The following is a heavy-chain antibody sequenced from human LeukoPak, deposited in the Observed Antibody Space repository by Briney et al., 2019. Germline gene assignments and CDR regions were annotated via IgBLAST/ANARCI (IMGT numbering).Heavy chain of an antibody. V-gene: IGHV3-9*01. D-gene: IGHD6-13*01. J-gene: IGHJ4*02. Sequence: GRSLRLSCAASGFTFDDYAMHWVRQAPGKGLEWVSGISWNSGSIGYADSVKGRFTISRDNAKNSLYLQMNSLRAEDTALYYCAKGAAGLPYYDYWGQGTLVTVSS. CDR2: ISWNSGSI. CDR1: GFTFDDYA. CDR3: AKGAAGLPYYDY.